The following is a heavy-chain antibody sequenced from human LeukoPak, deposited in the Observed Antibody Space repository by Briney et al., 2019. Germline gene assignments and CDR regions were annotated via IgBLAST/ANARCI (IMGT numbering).Heavy chain of an antibody. V-gene: IGHV4-4*07. CDR2: IYTSGST. D-gene: IGHD2-2*01. CDR3: AREREGIVVPAAPTYFDY. CDR1: GGSISSYY. Sequence: SETLSLTCTVPGGSISSYYWSWIRQPAGKGLEWIGRIYTSGSTNYNPSLKSRVTMSVDTSKNQFSLKLSSVTAADTAVYYCAREREGIVVPAAPTYFDYWGQGTLVTVSS. J-gene: IGHJ4*02.